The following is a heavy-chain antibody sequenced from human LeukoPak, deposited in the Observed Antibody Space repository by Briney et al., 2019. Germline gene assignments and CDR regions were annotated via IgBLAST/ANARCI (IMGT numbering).Heavy chain of an antibody. J-gene: IGHJ4*02. D-gene: IGHD2-15*01. CDR3: ASSLVVGGTRPNDY. V-gene: IGHV3-74*01. CDR1: VFTFSAYW. Sequence: GGSLRLSCAASVFTFSAYWLHWVRQAPGKGLVWLSRINTGGNDITYADSVKGRFTISRDNAKNTLYLQMNSLTVEDTAVYFCASSLVVGGTRPNDYWGQGTLVTVSS. CDR2: INTGGNDI.